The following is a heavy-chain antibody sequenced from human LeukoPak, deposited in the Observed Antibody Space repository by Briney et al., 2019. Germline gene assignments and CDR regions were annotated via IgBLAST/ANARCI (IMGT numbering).Heavy chain of an antibody. CDR3: ARVARGYYYMDV. Sequence: SETLSLTCAVYGGSFSGYYWSWIRQPPGKGLEWIGEINHSGSTNYNPSLKSQVTISVDTSKNQFSLKLSSVTAADPAVYYCARVARGYYYMDVWGKGTPVTVS. J-gene: IGHJ6*03. V-gene: IGHV4-34*01. CDR2: INHSGST. CDR1: GGSFSGYY.